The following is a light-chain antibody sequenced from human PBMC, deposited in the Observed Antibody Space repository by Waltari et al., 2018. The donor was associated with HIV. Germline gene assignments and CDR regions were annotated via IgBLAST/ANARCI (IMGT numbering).Light chain of an antibody. CDR3: AAWDDSLNAPYV. V-gene: IGLV1-44*01. J-gene: IGLJ1*01. CDR1: SSNIGSNP. CDR2: SNN. Sequence: QSVLIQPPSASGTPGQRVTISCSGSSSNIGSNPVNWYQQLPGTAPKLLIYSNNQRPSGVPDRFSGSKSGTSASLAISGLQSEDEADYYCAAWDDSLNAPYVFGTGTKVTVL.